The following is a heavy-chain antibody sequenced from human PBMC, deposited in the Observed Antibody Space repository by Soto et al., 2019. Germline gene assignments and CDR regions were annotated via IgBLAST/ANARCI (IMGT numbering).Heavy chain of an antibody. CDR1: GFTFSSYA. D-gene: IGHD1-26*01. J-gene: IGHJ4*02. CDR2: ISGSGGST. V-gene: IGHV3-23*01. Sequence: EVQLLESGGGLVQPGGSLRLSCAASGFTFSSYAMSWVRQAPGKGLEWVSAISGSGGSTYYADSVKGRFTISRDNAKNSLYLQMNSLRAEDTAVYYCARVKASGSYSGLDYWGQGTLVTVSS. CDR3: ARVKASGSYSGLDY.